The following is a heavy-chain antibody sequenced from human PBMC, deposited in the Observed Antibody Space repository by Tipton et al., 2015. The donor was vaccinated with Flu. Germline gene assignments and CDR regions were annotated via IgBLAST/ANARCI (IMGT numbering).Heavy chain of an antibody. CDR3: ARGGGATEKFDY. Sequence: TLSLTCSVSGDSIGSDYFWGWIRQPPGKGLEWIGNIHRSGNTYHNPSLKSRVTISVDSSKNQFSLRLSSVTAADTAVYYCARGGGATEKFDYWGQGTLVTVSS. CDR1: GDSIGSDYF. V-gene: IGHV4-38-2*02. D-gene: IGHD3-16*01. CDR2: IHRSGNT. J-gene: IGHJ4*02.